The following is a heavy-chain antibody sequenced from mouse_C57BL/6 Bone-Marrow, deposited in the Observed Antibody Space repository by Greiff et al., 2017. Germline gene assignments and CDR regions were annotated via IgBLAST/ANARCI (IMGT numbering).Heavy chain of an antibody. V-gene: IGHV1-62-3*01. J-gene: IGHJ2*01. CDR1: GYTFTSYW. CDR2: IDPNSGGT. Sequence: QVQLQQPGAELVKPGASVKLSCKASGYTFTSYWMHWVKQRPGRGLEWLGRIDPNSGGTKYNEKFKSKATLTVDQPSSPAYMQLSIRTSEDSAVDDCASEGAGYYFDYWGQGTTLTVSS. D-gene: IGHD3-3*01. CDR3: ASEGAGYYFDY.